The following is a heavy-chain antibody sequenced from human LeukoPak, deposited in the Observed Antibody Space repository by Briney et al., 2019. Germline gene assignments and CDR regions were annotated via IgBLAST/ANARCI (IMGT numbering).Heavy chain of an antibody. J-gene: IGHJ1*01. D-gene: IGHD3-22*01. CDR2: ISYDGSNK. V-gene: IGHV3-30*01. Sequence: GGSLRLSCAASGFTFSSYAMRWVRQAPGKGLEWVAVISYDGSNKYYADSVKGRFTISRDNSRNTLYLQMNSLRAEDTAVYYCARGGEYYDSTGQYFQHWGQGTLVTVSS. CDR1: GFTFSSYA. CDR3: ARGGEYYDSTGQYFQH.